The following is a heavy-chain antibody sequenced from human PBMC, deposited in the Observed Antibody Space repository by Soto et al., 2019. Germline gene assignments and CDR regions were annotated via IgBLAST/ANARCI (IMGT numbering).Heavy chain of an antibody. CDR2: ISAYNGNT. CDR1: GYTFTSYG. CDR3: ASSKSTGYSSSWHDY. Sequence: QVQLVQSGAEVKKPGASVKVSCKASGYTFTSYGISWVRQAPGQGLEWMGWISAYNGNTNYAQKLQGRVTMTTDTSXSTAYMELRSLRSDDTAVYYCASSKSTGYSSSWHDYWGQGTLVTVSS. J-gene: IGHJ4*02. V-gene: IGHV1-18*01. D-gene: IGHD6-13*01.